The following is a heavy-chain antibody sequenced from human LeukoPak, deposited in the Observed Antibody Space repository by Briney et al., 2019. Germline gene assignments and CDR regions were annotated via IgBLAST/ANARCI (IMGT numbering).Heavy chain of an antibody. CDR2: INPSGGST. V-gene: IGHV1-46*01. Sequence: GASVKVSCKASGYTFTSYYMHWVRQAPGQGLEWMGIINPSGGSTSYAQKFQGRVTMTRDTSTSTVYMELSSLRSEDTAVYYCVTYIAAASSVAYWGQGTLVTVSS. CDR1: GYTFTSYY. CDR3: VTYIAAASSVAY. J-gene: IGHJ4*02. D-gene: IGHD6-13*01.